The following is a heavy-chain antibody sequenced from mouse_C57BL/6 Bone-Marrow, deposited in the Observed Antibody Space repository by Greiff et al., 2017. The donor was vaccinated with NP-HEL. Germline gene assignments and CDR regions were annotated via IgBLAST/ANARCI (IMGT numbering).Heavy chain of an antibody. J-gene: IGHJ4*01. CDR3: ARGHYGIIFYAMYY. CDR2: IYPRSGNT. Sequence: QVQLKESGAELARPGASVKLSCKASGYTFTSYGISWVKQRTGQGLVWIGEIYPRSGNTYYNEKFKVKATLTADKSSSTAYMELRSLTSEDSAVYFCARGHYGIIFYAMYYWGQGASVTASS. D-gene: IGHD1-1*01. CDR1: GYTFTSYG. V-gene: IGHV1-81*01.